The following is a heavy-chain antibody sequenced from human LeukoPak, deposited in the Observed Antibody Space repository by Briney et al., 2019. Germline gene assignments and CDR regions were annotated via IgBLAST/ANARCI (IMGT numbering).Heavy chain of an antibody. V-gene: IGHV3-7*03. CDR3: AKEVSGLWFPFDY. D-gene: IGHD3-10*01. CDR2: IKPDGSDK. J-gene: IGHJ4*02. CDR1: GFTFTGYW. Sequence: QAGGSLRLSCAASGFTFTGYWMSWVRQPPGKGLEWVANIKPDGSDKYYVDSVKGRFTISRDNAKNSLYLQMNSLRAEDTAVYYCAKEVSGLWFPFDYWGQGTLVTVSS.